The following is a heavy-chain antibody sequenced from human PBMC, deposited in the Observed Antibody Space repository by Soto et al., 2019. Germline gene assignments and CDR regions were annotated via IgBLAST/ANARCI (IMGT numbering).Heavy chain of an antibody. Sequence: EVQLLESGGGLVQPGGSLRLSCAASGFTFSSYAMNWVRQAPGKGLEWVSAISASGGSTFYADSVKGRFTMSRDNSKNTRYLQMNSLRVEDTAVYYCATRVSTHYFDYWGQGTLVTVSS. CDR1: GFTFSSYA. CDR3: ATRVSTHYFDY. J-gene: IGHJ4*02. V-gene: IGHV3-23*01. CDR2: ISASGGST. D-gene: IGHD4-4*01.